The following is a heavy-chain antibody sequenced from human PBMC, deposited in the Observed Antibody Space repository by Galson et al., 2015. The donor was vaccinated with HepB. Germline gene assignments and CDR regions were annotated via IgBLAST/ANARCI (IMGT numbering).Heavy chain of an antibody. CDR1: GFTFSDYY. CDR3: ARDGYSGYEFVNGMDV. D-gene: IGHD5-12*01. V-gene: IGHV3-11*01. Sequence: SLRLSCAASGFTFSDYYMSWIRQAPGKGLEWVSYISSSGSTIYYADSVKGRFTISRDNAKNSLYLQMNSLRAEDTAVYYCARDGYSGYEFVNGMDVWGQGTTVTVSS. CDR2: ISSSGSTI. J-gene: IGHJ6*02.